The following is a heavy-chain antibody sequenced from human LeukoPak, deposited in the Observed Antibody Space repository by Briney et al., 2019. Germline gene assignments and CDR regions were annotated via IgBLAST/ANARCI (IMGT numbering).Heavy chain of an antibody. CDR1: GFTFSSDE. D-gene: IGHD6-13*01. Sequence: PGGSLRLSCAASGFTFSSDELNWVRQAPGKGLEWISYITSSGSTMYYADSVKGRFTISRDNAKNSLYLQMNSLRAEDTAVYYCARHRAAAGTWGRGTLVTVSS. J-gene: IGHJ4*02. V-gene: IGHV3-48*03. CDR2: ITSSGSTM. CDR3: ARHRAAAGT.